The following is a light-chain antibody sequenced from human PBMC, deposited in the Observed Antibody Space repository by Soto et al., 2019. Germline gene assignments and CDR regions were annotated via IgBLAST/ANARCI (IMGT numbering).Light chain of an antibody. CDR3: QQYSSSRT. CDR2: DAS. Sequence: EIVLTQSPGTLSLSPGERATLSCRASQSVSSNYLAWYQQKPGQAPRLLMYDASSRATGIPDRFSGSGSGTDFTLTISRLEPEDFAVYYCQQYSSSRTFGQGTKVGIK. V-gene: IGKV3-20*01. CDR1: QSVSSNY. J-gene: IGKJ1*01.